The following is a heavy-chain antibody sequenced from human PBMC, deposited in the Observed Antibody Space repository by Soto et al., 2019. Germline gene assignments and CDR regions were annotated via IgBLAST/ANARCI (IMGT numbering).Heavy chain of an antibody. J-gene: IGHJ4*02. V-gene: IGHV4-59*08. CDR2: IYYSGST. D-gene: IGHD3-10*01. CDR1: GGSISSYY. Sequence: QVQLQESGPGLVKPSETLSLTCTVSGGSISSYYWSWIRQPPGKGLEWIGYIYYSGSTNYNPSLKSRVTTSVDTSKHQFSLKLNSMTAADTAVYYCARHNYGSGSTYFDYWGQGTLVTVSS. CDR3: ARHNYGSGSTYFDY.